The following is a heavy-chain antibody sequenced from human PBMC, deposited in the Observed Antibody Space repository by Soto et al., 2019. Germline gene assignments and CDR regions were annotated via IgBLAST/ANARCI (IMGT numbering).Heavy chain of an antibody. Sequence: QVQLQESGPRLVKPSETLTLKCTVSGGSVSSGKYLWGWIRQPPGKGLEWVASIRYGGATSGTTFYNPSLGGRLTISLDTSADQVSLRLTSVTATDTTVYYCARHDDHRSPPLGFHIWGQGTLVTVSS. CDR3: ARHDDHRSPPLGFHI. CDR2: IRYGGATSGTT. V-gene: IGHV4-39*01. D-gene: IGHD3-10*01. CDR1: GGSVSSGKYL. J-gene: IGHJ3*02.